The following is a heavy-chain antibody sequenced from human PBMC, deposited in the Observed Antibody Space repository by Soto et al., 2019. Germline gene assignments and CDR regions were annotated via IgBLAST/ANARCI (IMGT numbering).Heavy chain of an antibody. CDR2: MNPNSGNT. V-gene: IGHV1-8*01. Sequence: ASVKVSCTASGYTFTSYDINWVRQATGQGLEWMGWMNPNSGNTGYAQKFQGRVTMTRNTSISTAYMELSSLRSEDTAVYYCARGLVYCSGGSCYSGFWFDPWGQGTLVTVSS. CDR1: GYTFTSYD. D-gene: IGHD2-15*01. J-gene: IGHJ5*02. CDR3: ARGLVYCSGGSCYSGFWFDP.